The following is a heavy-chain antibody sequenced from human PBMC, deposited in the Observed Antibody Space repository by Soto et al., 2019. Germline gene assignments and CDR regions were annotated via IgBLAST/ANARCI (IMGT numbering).Heavy chain of an antibody. CDR2: ISYDGSNK. J-gene: IGHJ6*02. CDR1: GFTFSSYA. Sequence: GGSLRLSCAASGFTFSSYAMHWVRQAPDKGLEWVAVISYDGSNKYYADSVKGRFTISRDNSKNTLYLQMNSLRAEDTAVYYCARDGPDYDSSGLDVWGQGTTVTVSS. V-gene: IGHV3-30-3*01. D-gene: IGHD3-22*01. CDR3: ARDGPDYDSSGLDV.